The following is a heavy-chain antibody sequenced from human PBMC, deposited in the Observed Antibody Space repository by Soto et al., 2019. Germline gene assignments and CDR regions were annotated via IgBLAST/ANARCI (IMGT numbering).Heavy chain of an antibody. CDR3: ASKDGDYTFDY. CDR2: INHSGST. J-gene: IGHJ4*02. CDR1: GGSFSGYY. V-gene: IGHV4-34*01. D-gene: IGHD4-17*01. Sequence: SETLSLTCAVYGGSFSGYYWSWIRQPPGKGLEWIGEINHSGSTNYNPSLKSRVTISVDTSKNQFSLKLSSVTAADTAVYYCASKDGDYTFDYWGQGTLVTVSS.